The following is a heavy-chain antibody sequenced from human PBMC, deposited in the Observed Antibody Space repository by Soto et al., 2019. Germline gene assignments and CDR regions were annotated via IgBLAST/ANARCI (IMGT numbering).Heavy chain of an antibody. CDR1: GGSISSYY. D-gene: IGHD3-10*01. V-gene: IGHV4-59*01. J-gene: IGHJ3*02. CDR3: ARWYYYGSGSWVAAFDI. CDR2: IYYSGST. Sequence: SETLSLTCTVSGGSISSYYWSWIRQPPGKGLEWIGYIYYSGSTNYNPSLKSRVTISVDTSKNQFSLKLSSVTAADTAVYYCARWYYYGSGSWVAAFDIWGQGAMVTVSS.